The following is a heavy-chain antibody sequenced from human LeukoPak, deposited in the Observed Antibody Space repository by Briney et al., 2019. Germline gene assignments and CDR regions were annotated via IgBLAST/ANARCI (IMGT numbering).Heavy chain of an antibody. J-gene: IGHJ4*02. D-gene: IGHD3-10*01. CDR3: ARGHYYGSGSYYNGGY. V-gene: IGHV3-74*01. CDR1: GSTFSNYW. Sequence: PGGSLRLSCAASGSTFSNYWMHWVRQAPGKGLLWVSYINSDESSTGYADSVKGRFTISRDNAKNSLYLQMNSLRDEDTAVYYCARGHYYGSGSYYNGGYWGQGTLVTVSS. CDR2: INSDESST.